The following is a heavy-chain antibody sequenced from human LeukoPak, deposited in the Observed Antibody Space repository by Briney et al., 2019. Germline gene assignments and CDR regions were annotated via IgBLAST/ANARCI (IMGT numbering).Heavy chain of an antibody. V-gene: IGHV5-51*01. D-gene: IGHD5-18*01. CDR2: IYPGDSDT. Sequence: GESLKISCKGSGCSFTSYWIAWVRQMPGKGLEWMGSIYPGDSDTRYSPSFQGQVTISADKSINTAYLQWSGLKASDTAIYYCARLGTAVVARYFDYWGQGTLVTVSS. CDR1: GCSFTSYW. J-gene: IGHJ4*02. CDR3: ARLGTAVVARYFDY.